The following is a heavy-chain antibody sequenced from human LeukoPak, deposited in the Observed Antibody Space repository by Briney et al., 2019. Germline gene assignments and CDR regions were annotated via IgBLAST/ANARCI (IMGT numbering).Heavy chain of an antibody. J-gene: IGHJ4*02. CDR2: IKSKTDGGTT. CDR3: AKDPRITISGLATSFDY. Sequence: GGSLRLSCAASGFTFSNAWMSWVRQAPGKGLEWVGRIKSKTDGGTTDYAAPVKGRFTISRDDSKNTLYLQMNSLRAEDTAVYYCAKDPRITISGLATSFDYWGQGTLVTVSS. V-gene: IGHV3-15*01. D-gene: IGHD3-3*01. CDR1: GFTFSNAW.